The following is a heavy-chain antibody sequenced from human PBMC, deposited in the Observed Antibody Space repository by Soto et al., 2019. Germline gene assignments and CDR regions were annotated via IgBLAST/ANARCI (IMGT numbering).Heavy chain of an antibody. V-gene: IGHV3-21*01. J-gene: IGHJ6*02. D-gene: IGHD1-1*01. CDR1: GFTFSSYS. CDR2: ISSSSSYI. Sequence: PGGSLRLSCAASGFTFSSYSMNWVRQAPGKGLEWVSSISSSSSYIYYADSVKGRFTISRDNAKNSLYLQMNSLRAEDTAVYYCARVVQLETDYYYYGMDVWGQGTTVTVSS. CDR3: ARVVQLETDYYYYGMDV.